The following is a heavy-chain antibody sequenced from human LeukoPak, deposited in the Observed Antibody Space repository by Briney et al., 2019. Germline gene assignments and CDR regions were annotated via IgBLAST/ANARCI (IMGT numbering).Heavy chain of an antibody. CDR3: AKALFKWEPQVYGTDV. V-gene: IGHV3-30*18. CDR2: ISYDGSNK. D-gene: IGHD1-26*01. Sequence: GGSLRLSCAASGFTFSSYGMHWVRKAPGKGLEWVAVISYDGSNKYYADSVKGRFTISRDNSKNTLYLQMNSLRAEDTAVYYCAKALFKWEPQVYGTDVWGQGTAVTVSS. CDR1: GFTFSSYG. J-gene: IGHJ6*02.